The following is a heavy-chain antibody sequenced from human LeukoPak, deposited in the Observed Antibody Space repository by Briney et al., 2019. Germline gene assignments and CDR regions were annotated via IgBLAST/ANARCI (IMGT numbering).Heavy chain of an antibody. V-gene: IGHV4-61*02. Sequence: SETLSLTCTVSGGSISSGSYFWSWIRQPAGKALEWIGRVYSTGITNYSPSLKSRVTISVDTAKNQFSLKLTSVTAADTAVYYCARDRGDLDNWGQGTLVTVSS. J-gene: IGHJ4*02. CDR2: VYSTGIT. CDR3: ARDRGDLDN. CDR1: GGSISSGSYF.